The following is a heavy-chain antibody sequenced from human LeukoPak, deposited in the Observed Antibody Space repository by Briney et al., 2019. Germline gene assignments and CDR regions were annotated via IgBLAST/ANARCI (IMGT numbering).Heavy chain of an antibody. CDR1: GFSFNNYG. Sequence: GGSLRLSCSASGFSFNNYGMHWVREAPVKVLEVVAFIRYDASNKYYADSVKGRLTISRDISKNTLFLQMNSLRADDIVFQEEDSIRYSGYDRDGTFDYWGQGTLVTVSS. CDR3: DSIRYSGYDRDGTFDY. V-gene: IGHV3-30*02. CDR2: IRYDASNK. J-gene: IGHJ4*02. D-gene: IGHD5-12*01.